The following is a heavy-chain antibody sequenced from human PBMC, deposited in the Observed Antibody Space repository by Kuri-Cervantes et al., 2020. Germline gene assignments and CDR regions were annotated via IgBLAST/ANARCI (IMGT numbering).Heavy chain of an antibody. J-gene: IGHJ3*02. CDR2: ISAYNGNT. CDR3: ASSRRRGSGWSSAFDI. Sequence: AAVKVAYQASGYTFTSYGISWVRQDPGQAIEWMGWISAYNGNTNYAHKLQGRNTMITDTATTTAYMELRRLRRDVTVVYYCASSRRRGSGWSSAFDIWGQGTMVTVSS. CDR1: GYTFTSYG. D-gene: IGHD6-19*01. V-gene: IGHV1-18*01.